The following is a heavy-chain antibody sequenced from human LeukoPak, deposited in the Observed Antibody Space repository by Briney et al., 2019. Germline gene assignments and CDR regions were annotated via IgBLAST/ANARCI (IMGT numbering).Heavy chain of an antibody. J-gene: IGHJ4*02. CDR1: GFTVSSNY. V-gene: IGHV3-53*01. CDR3: AKPFEYSSSSGFDY. CDR2: IYSGGST. D-gene: IGHD6-6*01. Sequence: GGSLRLSCAASGFTVSSNYMSWVRQAPGKGLEWVSVIYSGGSTYYADSVKGRFTISRDNSKNTLYLQMNSLRAEDTAVYYCAKPFEYSSSSGFDYWGQGTLVTVSS.